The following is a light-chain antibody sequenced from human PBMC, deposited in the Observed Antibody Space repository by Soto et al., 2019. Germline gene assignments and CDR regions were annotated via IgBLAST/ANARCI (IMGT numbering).Light chain of an antibody. CDR2: DAS. V-gene: IGKV1D-13*01. CDR1: QAISSA. CDR3: QQFNDFPLT. Sequence: IQLTQSPSSLSASVGDRDTITCRAGQAISSALAWYQQKPGKAPKLLLYDASSLDAGVPSRFSGSGSGTDFTLSITSLRPEDFATYYCQQFNDFPLTFGGGTKVQIK. J-gene: IGKJ4*01.